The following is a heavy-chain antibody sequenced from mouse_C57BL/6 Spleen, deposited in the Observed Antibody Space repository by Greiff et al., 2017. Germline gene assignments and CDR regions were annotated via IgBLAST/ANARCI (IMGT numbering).Heavy chain of an antibody. CDR1: GFNIKDDY. Sequence: EVQLVESGAELVRPGASVKLSCTASGFNIKDDYMHWVKQRPEQGLEWIGWIDPQNGDTEYASKFQGKATITADTSSNTAYLQLSSLTSEDTAVYYCTNGDDYWGQGTTLTVSS. V-gene: IGHV14-4*01. CDR3: TNGDDY. J-gene: IGHJ2*01. CDR2: IDPQNGDT.